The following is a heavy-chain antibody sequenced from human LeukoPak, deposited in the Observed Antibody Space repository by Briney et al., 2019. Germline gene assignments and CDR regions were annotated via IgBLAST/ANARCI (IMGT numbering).Heavy chain of an antibody. CDR1: GGSISSYY. CDR2: IYYSGST. Sequence: SETLSLTCTVSGGSISSYYWSWIRQPPGKGLEWIGYIYYSGSTNYNPSLKSRVTISVDTSKNQFSLKLSSVTAADTAVYYCAGGGQYYYDSSGYPDYWVQGTLVTVSS. D-gene: IGHD3-22*01. CDR3: AGGGQYYYDSSGYPDY. V-gene: IGHV4-59*01. J-gene: IGHJ4*02.